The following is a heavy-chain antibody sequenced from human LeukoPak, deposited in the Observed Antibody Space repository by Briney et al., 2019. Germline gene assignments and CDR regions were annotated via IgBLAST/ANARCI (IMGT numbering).Heavy chain of an antibody. CDR1: GFTFSSHW. CDR3: VREVRGYHYTYFDY. D-gene: IGHD5-18*01. Sequence: GGSLRLSCAASGFTFSSHWMHWVRQAPGKGLVWVSRINGDGSNTTYADSVKGRFTVSREDAKNSLYLQMNSLRAGDTAVYYCVREVRGYHYTYFDYWGQGSLVTVSS. CDR2: INGDGSNT. V-gene: IGHV3-74*03. J-gene: IGHJ4*02.